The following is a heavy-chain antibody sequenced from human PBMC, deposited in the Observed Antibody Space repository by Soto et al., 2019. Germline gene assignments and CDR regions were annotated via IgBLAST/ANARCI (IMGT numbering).Heavy chain of an antibody. J-gene: IGHJ6*02. CDR2: IPQDGVDG. D-gene: IGHD2-21*02. CDR3: ARDHLILPAHDFFYGSDV. Sequence: SLRLSCAVSGVPFSIYSMSWVRRSPGKGLEWVAKIPQDGVDGHYADSVKGRFIISRDNGKNSLHLQLNNLRAEDTAVYYCARDHLILPAHDFFYGSDVWGRGATVTVSS. CDR1: GVPFSIYS. V-gene: IGHV3-7*03.